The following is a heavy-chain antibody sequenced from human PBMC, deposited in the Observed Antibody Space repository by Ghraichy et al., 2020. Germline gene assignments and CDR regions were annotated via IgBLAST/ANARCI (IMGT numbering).Heavy chain of an antibody. CDR3: ARGPIRLEVLPVGWFDP. V-gene: IGHV3-74*01. D-gene: IGHD1-7*01. CDR1: GFTFSSYW. Sequence: GGSLRLSCAASGFTFSSYWMHWVRQAPGKGLVWVSRIKSDGSSTSYADSVKGRFTISRDNAKNTLFLQMNSLRAEDTAVYYCARGPIRLEVLPVGWFDPWGQGTLVTVSS. J-gene: IGHJ5*02. CDR2: IKSDGSST.